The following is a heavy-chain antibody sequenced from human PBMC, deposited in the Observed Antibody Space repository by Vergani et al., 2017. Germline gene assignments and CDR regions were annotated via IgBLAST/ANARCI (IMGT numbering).Heavy chain of an antibody. CDR1: GFSFNTYG. V-gene: IGHV3-30*02. D-gene: IGHD4-17*01. CDR2: IGYDGRIK. Sequence: QVQLVETGGGVVQPGGSLRLCCATSGFSFNTYGAHWVRQAPGKGLEWVAFIGYDGRIKYNVDSVKGRFTISRDTSKKTLSLQMRSLRADDTAVYYCAKDGRENSDYGYFDYWGQGTLVTVSS. J-gene: IGHJ4*02. CDR3: AKDGRENSDYGYFDY.